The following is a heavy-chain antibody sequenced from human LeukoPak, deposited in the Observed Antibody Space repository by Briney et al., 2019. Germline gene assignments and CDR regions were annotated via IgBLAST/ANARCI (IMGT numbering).Heavy chain of an antibody. Sequence: GGSLRLSCAASGFTFSGYGMHWVRQAPGKGLEWVAFIRYDGSNKYYADSVKGRFTISRDNSKNTLYLQMNSLRAEDTAVYYCAKWDSSGRYRAIYYFDYWGQGTLVTVSS. CDR1: GFTFSGYG. CDR2: IRYDGSNK. D-gene: IGHD6-19*01. V-gene: IGHV3-30*02. CDR3: AKWDSSGRYRAIYYFDY. J-gene: IGHJ4*02.